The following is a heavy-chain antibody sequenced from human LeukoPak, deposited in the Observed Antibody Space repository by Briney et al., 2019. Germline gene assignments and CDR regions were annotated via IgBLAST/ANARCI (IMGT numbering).Heavy chain of an antibody. CDR1: GYTLTELS. Sequence: ASVKVSCKVSGYTLTELSMHWVRRAPGKGLGWMGGFDPEDGETIYAQKFQGRVTMTEDTSTDTAYMELGSLRSEDAAVYYCATDSGYCSSTSCWQLFDYWGQGTLVTVSS. V-gene: IGHV1-24*01. CDR2: FDPEDGET. D-gene: IGHD2-2*01. CDR3: ATDSGYCSSTSCWQLFDY. J-gene: IGHJ4*02.